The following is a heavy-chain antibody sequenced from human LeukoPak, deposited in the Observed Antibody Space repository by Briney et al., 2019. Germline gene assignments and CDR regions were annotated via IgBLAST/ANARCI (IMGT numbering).Heavy chain of an antibody. CDR2: ISWSSGII. D-gene: IGHD3-3*01. CDR3: AKDTGRPTDAITMEDNAFDI. CDR1: GFTFDDHG. J-gene: IGHJ3*02. Sequence: PGGSPRLSCAASGFTFDDHGMHWVRQAPGKGLEWVSGISWSSGIIGYADSVKGRFTISRDNAKNSLYLQMDSLRAEDTALYYCAKDTGRPTDAITMEDNAFDIWGQGTMVTVSS. V-gene: IGHV3-9*01.